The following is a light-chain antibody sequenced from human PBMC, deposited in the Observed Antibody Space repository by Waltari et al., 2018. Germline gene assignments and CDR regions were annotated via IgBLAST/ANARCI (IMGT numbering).Light chain of an antibody. V-gene: IGKV3-20*01. CDR3: QQYGSSLMYT. CDR1: QSVRSSY. J-gene: IGKJ2*01. Sequence: EIVLTQSPGTLSLSPGERATLSCRASQSVRSSYLAWDQQNPGQAPRLLIYGASSRATGNPDRFSGSGSGTDFTLTISRLEPEDFAVYYCQQYGSSLMYTFGQGTKLEIK. CDR2: GAS.